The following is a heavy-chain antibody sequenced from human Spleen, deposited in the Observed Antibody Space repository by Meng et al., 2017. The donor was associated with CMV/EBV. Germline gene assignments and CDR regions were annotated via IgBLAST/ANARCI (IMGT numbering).Heavy chain of an antibody. CDR2: IYYTGST. Sequence: SETLSLTCSVSGGSISGHYWTWIRHPPGKGLEWIGYIYYTGSTSYNPSLKSRIAISVDTSKNHFSLRLRSVTAADTAVYHCAKMDRYDFWMDVWGQGTTVTVSS. CDR3: AKMDRYDFWMDV. J-gene: IGHJ6*02. D-gene: IGHD3-3*01. CDR1: GGSISGHY. V-gene: IGHV4-59*11.